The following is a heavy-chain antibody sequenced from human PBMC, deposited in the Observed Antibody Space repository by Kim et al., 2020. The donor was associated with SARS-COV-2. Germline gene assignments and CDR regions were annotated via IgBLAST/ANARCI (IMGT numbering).Heavy chain of an antibody. Sequence: SETLSLTCTVSGGSISSYYWSWVRLPPGQGLEWMGLISTSGSTNSNPAPKSRGTIAVATSTNKIPLKLSPVTAAATAADYCSRGTDNWSTACCQHWCQ. CDR1: GGSISSYY. CDR3: SRGTDNWSTACCQH. D-gene: IGHD3-3*01. J-gene: IGHJ1*01. V-gene: IGHV4-4*07. CDR2: ISTSGST.